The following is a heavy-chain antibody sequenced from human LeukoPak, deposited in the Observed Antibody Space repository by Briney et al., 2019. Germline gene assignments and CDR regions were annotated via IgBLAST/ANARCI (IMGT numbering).Heavy chain of an antibody. J-gene: IGHJ4*02. CDR3: ARAPQLSSSSFLQDY. V-gene: IGHV1-18*01. D-gene: IGHD6-6*01. CDR2: ISAYNGNT. CDR1: GYTFTSYG. Sequence: GASVKVSCKASGYTFTSYGISWVRQAPGQGLEWMGWISAYNGNTNYAQKLQGRVTMTTDTSTSTAYMELRSLRSDDTAVYYCARAPQLSSSSFLQDYWGQGTLVTVSS.